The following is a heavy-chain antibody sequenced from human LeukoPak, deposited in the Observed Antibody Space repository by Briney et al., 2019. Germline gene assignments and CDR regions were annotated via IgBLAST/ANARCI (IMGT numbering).Heavy chain of an antibody. CDR2: INQDGSDK. J-gene: IGHJ4*02. CDR1: GFTFSSYW. Sequence: GGSLRLSCAASGFTFSSYWMSWVRQAPGKGLEWVANINQDGSDKNYVDSVRGRFTVSRDNAKNSLYLQMNSLRAEDTAVYYCARFSRTNIGYRGRGILVTVSS. V-gene: IGHV3-7*01. D-gene: IGHD1/OR15-1a*01. CDR3: ARFSRTNIGY.